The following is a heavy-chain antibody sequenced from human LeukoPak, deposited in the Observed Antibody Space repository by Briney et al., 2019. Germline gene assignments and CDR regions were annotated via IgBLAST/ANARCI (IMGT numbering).Heavy chain of an antibody. Sequence: PGGSLRLSCAASGFTFSNYVMTWVRQAPGKGLEWVSAIGIDVRDSDYADSVKGRFTISRDSSKNTVYLQMNSLRAEDTGLYYCTRRVGGTPDYWGLGTLVTVSS. J-gene: IGHJ4*02. CDR1: GFTFSNYV. V-gene: IGHV3-23*01. CDR2: IGIDVRDS. D-gene: IGHD1-26*01. CDR3: TRRVGGTPDY.